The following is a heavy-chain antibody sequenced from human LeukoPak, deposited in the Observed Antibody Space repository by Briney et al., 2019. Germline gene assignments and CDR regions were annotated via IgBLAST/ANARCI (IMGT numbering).Heavy chain of an antibody. Sequence: ASVKVSCKASGYTFTSYDINWVRQAPGQGLEWMGWISAYNGNTNYAQKLQGRVTMTTDTSTSTAYMELRSLRSDDTAVYYCARTVFGELSYYYYMDVWGKGTTVTVSS. V-gene: IGHV1-18*01. J-gene: IGHJ6*03. CDR3: ARTVFGELSYYYYMDV. CDR1: GYTFTSYD. CDR2: ISAYNGNT. D-gene: IGHD3-10*01.